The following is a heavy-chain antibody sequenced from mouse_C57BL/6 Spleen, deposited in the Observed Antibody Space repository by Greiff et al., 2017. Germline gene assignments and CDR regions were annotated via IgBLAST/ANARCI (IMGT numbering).Heavy chain of an antibody. D-gene: IGHD1-1*01. Sequence: EVQLQQSGPELVTPGASVKISCKASGYTFTDYYMNWVKQSHGKSLEWIGDINTNNGGTSYNQKFKGKSTLTVDKSSSTAYMELRSLTSEDSAVYYCARSGNYYGRFAYWGQGTLVTVSA. CDR3: ARSGNYYGRFAY. CDR1: GYTFTDYY. V-gene: IGHV1-26*01. CDR2: INTNNGGT. J-gene: IGHJ3*01.